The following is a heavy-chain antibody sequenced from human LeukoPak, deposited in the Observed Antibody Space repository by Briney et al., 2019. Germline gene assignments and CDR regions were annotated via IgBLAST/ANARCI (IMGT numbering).Heavy chain of an antibody. V-gene: IGHV3-13*04. D-gene: IGHD6-19*01. CDR1: GFTFRNYD. CDR3: ARDRAGDFDY. Sequence: PGGSLRLSGVASGFTFRNYDMHWVRQATGKGLEWVSGIGAAGDTYYPGSVKGRFTISRENANNSLYLQMNSLRAGDTAMYYCARDRAGDFDYWGQGTLVTVSS. J-gene: IGHJ4*02. CDR2: IGAAGDT.